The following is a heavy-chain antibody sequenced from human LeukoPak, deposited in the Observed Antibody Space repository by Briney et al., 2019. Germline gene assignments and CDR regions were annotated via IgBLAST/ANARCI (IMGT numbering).Heavy chain of an antibody. D-gene: IGHD6-13*01. V-gene: IGHV4-59*01. CDR3: ARDHEYSSSWPYYFDY. CDR2: IYYSGST. CDR1: GGSISSYY. J-gene: IGHJ4*02. Sequence: PSETLSLTCTVSGGSISSYYWSWIRQPPGKGLEWIGYIYYSGSTNYNPSLKSRVTISVDTSKNQFSLKLSSVTAADTAVYYCARDHEYSSSWPYYFDYWGQGTLVTVSS.